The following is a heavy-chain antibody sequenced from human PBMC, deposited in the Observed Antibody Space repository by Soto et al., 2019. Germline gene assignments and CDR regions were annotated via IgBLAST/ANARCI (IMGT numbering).Heavy chain of an antibody. D-gene: IGHD6-6*01. Sequence: QVQLLESGPGLVKPPETLSLTCTVSGVSVTSDNYYWSWIRQPPGKGLEWIGHIYNTGSTTYNPSLKSRVTISLDTSRNHFSLSLNSVTAADTAVFYCAREYSNSPEAFDFWGRGTLVTVSS. CDR3: AREYSNSPEAFDF. CDR1: GVSVTSDNYY. V-gene: IGHV4-61*03. CDR2: IYNTGST. J-gene: IGHJ4*02.